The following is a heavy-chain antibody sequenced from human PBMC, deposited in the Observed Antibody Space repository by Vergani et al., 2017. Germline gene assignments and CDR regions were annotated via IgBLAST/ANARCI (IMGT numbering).Heavy chain of an antibody. J-gene: IGHJ6*03. CDR1: GFTFSSYA. V-gene: IGHV3-23*01. CDR2: ISGSGGST. Sequence: EVQLLESGGGLVQPGGSLRLSCAASGFTFSSYAMSWVRQAPGKGLEWVSAISGSGGSTYYADSVKGRFTISRDNSKNTLYLQMGSLRAEDMAVYYCARFSGASSSSGGYYYYYMDVWGKGTTVTVSS. CDR3: ARFSGASSSSGGYYYYYMDV. D-gene: IGHD6-6*01.